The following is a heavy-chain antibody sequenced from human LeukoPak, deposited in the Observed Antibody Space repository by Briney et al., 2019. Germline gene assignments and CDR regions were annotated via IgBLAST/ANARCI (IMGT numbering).Heavy chain of an antibody. Sequence: KPSETLSLTXAVYGGSFSGHYWSWIRQPPGKGLEWIGEINHSGSTNYNPSLKSRVTISVDTSKNQFSLKLSSVTAADTAVYYCARRQRSGSYPRWGQGTLVTVSS. J-gene: IGHJ4*02. CDR2: INHSGST. V-gene: IGHV4-34*01. CDR1: GGSFSGHY. D-gene: IGHD1-26*01. CDR3: ARRQRSGSYPR.